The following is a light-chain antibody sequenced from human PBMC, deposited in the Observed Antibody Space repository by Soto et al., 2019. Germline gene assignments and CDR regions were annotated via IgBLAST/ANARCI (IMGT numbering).Light chain of an antibody. V-gene: IGKV1-5*03. CDR3: QQYKTYTWT. J-gene: IGKJ1*01. CDR2: KTS. CDR1: QSFSNW. Sequence: DIQMTQSPPTLSASVGDRVTITCRASQSFSNWLAWYQQKPGKAPKVLIYKTSNLESGVPSRFSGSGSGTEFTLTISSLQPDDFATYYCQQYKTYTWTFGQGTKVAIK.